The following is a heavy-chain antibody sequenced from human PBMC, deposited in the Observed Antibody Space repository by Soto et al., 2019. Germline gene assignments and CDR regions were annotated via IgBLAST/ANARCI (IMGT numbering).Heavy chain of an antibody. Sequence: HLVESGGDLVKQGGSLRLSCAASGFMFSSAWMSWVRQAPGKGLEWVGRIKSKRDGGTTDYAPPVKGRFVISRDDSKNTLYLQMNSLKTDDTAVYYCVEGWNDFWGQGTLVAVSS. CDR2: IKSKRDGGTT. CDR1: GFMFSSAW. V-gene: IGHV3-15*01. J-gene: IGHJ4*02. CDR3: VEGWNDF. D-gene: IGHD1-1*01.